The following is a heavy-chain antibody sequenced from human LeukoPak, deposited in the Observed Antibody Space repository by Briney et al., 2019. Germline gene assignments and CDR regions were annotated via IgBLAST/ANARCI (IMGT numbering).Heavy chain of an antibody. CDR3: ARASPSRYFDY. V-gene: IGHV4-59*01. CDR2: IYYSGST. J-gene: IGHJ4*02. CDR1: GGSISSYY. Sequence: PSETLPLTCSVSGGSISSYYWSWARQPPGKGLEWIGYIYYSGSTNYNPSLKGRVTISVDTSNNQFSLKVSSVTAADTAVYYCARASPSRYFDYWGQGTLVTVSS.